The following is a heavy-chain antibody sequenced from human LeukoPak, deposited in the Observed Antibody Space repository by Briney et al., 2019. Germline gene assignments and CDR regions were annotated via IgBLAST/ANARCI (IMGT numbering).Heavy chain of an antibody. D-gene: IGHD3-10*01. CDR1: GGSISSGDYY. Sequence: PSETLSLTCTVSGGSISSGDYYWSWIRQPPGKGLEWIGYIYYSGSTYYNPSLKSRVTISVDTSKNQFSLKLSSVTAADTAVHYCARKFWFGESLDYWGQGTLVTVSS. CDR2: IYYSGST. CDR3: ARKFWFGESLDY. J-gene: IGHJ4*02. V-gene: IGHV4-30-4*01.